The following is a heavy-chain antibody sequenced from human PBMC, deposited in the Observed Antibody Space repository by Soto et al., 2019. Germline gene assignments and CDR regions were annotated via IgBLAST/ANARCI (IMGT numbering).Heavy chain of an antibody. CDR1: GFTFSSYG. J-gene: IGHJ6*02. CDR2: ISYDGSNK. D-gene: IGHD6-6*01. Sequence: PGGSLRLSCAASGFTFSSYGMHWVRQAPGKGLEWVAVISYDGSNKYYADSVKGRFTISRDNSKNTLYLQMNSLRAEDTAVYYCAKDHSRSSSFLYYYGMDVWGQGTTVTVTS. CDR3: AKDHSRSSSFLYYYGMDV. V-gene: IGHV3-30*18.